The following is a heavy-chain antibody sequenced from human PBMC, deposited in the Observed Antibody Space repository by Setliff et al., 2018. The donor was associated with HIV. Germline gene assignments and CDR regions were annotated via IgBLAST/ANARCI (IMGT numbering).Heavy chain of an antibody. J-gene: IGHJ4*02. V-gene: IGHV3-23*01. CDR1: GFTFSTYW. Sequence: GGSLRLSCAASGFTFSTYWMSWVRQSPGKGPEWVSAISDGGGSTYYAVSVKGRFTISRDNSKNTLYLQMNSLRVEDTAVYYCAKEPKLGGIAAPFDYWGQGTLVTVSS. D-gene: IGHD6-6*01. CDR2: ISDGGGST. CDR3: AKEPKLGGIAAPFDY.